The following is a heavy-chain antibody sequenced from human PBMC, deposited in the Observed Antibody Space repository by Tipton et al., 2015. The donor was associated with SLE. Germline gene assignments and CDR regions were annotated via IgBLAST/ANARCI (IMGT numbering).Heavy chain of an antibody. CDR2: IYHSGST. D-gene: IGHD1-1*01. CDR1: GGSISSGGYS. J-gene: IGHJ4*02. CDR3: AREGYPDGY. Sequence: LRLSCAVSGGSISSGGYSWSWIRQPPGKGLEWIGYIYHSGSTYYNPSLKSRVTISVDRSKNQFSLKLSSVTAADTAVYYCAREGYPDGYWGKGTLVSVSS. V-gene: IGHV4-30-2*01.